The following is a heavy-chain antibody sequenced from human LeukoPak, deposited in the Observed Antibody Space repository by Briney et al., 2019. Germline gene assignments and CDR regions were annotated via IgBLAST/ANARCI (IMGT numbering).Heavy chain of an antibody. CDR1: GGSIRTYY. CDR3: ARHYYGSGSHTFDP. J-gene: IGHJ5*02. Sequence: SETLCLTCTVSGGSIRTYYWSWIRQSPGKGLEWIGYVYHSGSTNYNPSLRSRATISVDTSENQFSLRLISVTAADTAVYYCARHYYGSGSHTFDPWGQGTLVTVSS. V-gene: IGHV4-59*08. CDR2: VYHSGST. D-gene: IGHD3-10*01.